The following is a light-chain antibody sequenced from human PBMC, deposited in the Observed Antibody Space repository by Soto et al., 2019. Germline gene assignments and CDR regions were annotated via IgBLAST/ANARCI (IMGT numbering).Light chain of an antibody. J-gene: IGLJ3*02. CDR1: RSNIGSNT. CDR3: VAWDDSLNGPV. CDR2: ANN. V-gene: IGLV1-44*01. Sequence: QSVLIQSPSASGTPGQRVTISCSGSRSNIGSNTVNWYQQVPGTAPRLLIYANNQRPSGVPDRFSGSKSGTSASLAISGLQSEDEADYYCVAWDDSLNGPVFGGGTKVTVL.